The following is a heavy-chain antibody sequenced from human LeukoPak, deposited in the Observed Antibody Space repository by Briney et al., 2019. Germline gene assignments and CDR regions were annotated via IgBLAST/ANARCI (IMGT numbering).Heavy chain of an antibody. CDR1: GDSVSSNSAA. CDR3: TRTSSGPDY. J-gene: IGHJ4*03. V-gene: IGHV6-1*01. Sequence: SQTLCLTCAISGDSVSSNSAAWNWIRQSPSRGLEWLGRTYYRSKWHNEYAISVKGRIIINPDTSKNQISLQLNSLTPEDTAVYYCTRTSSGPDYWGQGTMVTVSS. CDR2: TYYRSKWHN. D-gene: IGHD6-19*01.